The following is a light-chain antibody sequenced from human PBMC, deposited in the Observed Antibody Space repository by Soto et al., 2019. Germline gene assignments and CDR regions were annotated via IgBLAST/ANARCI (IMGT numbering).Light chain of an antibody. Sequence: DIQMTQSPSSLSASVGDRVTITCQASQDISNYLNWYQQKPGKAPKLLIYAACNLETGVPSRFSGSGSGTDFTFTISSLQPEDIATYYCQQYDNLPFGGGTKVEIK. V-gene: IGKV1-33*01. CDR2: AAC. J-gene: IGKJ4*01. CDR1: QDISNY. CDR3: QQYDNLP.